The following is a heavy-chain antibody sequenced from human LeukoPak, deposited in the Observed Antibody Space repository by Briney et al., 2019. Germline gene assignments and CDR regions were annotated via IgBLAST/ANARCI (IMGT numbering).Heavy chain of an antibody. V-gene: IGHV3-30-3*01. CDR2: ISYDGSNK. J-gene: IGHJ4*02. D-gene: IGHD5/OR15-5a*01. Sequence: PGGSLRLSCAASGFTFSSYAMHWVRQAPGKGLEWVAVISYDGSNKYYADSVKGRFTISRDNSKNTLYLQVNSLRAEDTAVYYCARSRVVPVYASLGYWGQGTLVTVSS. CDR1: GFTFSSYA. CDR3: ARSRVVPVYASLGY.